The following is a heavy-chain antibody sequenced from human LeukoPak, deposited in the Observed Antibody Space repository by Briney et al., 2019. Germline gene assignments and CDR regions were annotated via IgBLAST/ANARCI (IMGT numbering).Heavy chain of an antibody. CDR2: IIPIFGTA. J-gene: IGHJ6*03. Sequence: GASVKVSCKASGGTFSSYAISWVRQAPGQGLEWMGGIIPIFGTANYAQKFQGRVTITTDESTSTAYMELSSLRSEDTAVYYCARTVTNYYYYYMDVWGKGTTVTVSS. CDR3: ARTVTNYYYYYMDV. V-gene: IGHV1-69*05. D-gene: IGHD4-11*01. CDR1: GGTFSSYA.